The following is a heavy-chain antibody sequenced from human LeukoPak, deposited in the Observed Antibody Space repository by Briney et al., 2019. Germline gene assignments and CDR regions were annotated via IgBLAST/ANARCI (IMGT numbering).Heavy chain of an antibody. CDR3: ARDAANWPTGDAFDI. J-gene: IGHJ3*02. D-gene: IGHD7-27*01. V-gene: IGHV1-18*01. CDR1: GYTFTSYG. Sequence: ASVKVSCKPSGYTFTSYGISWVRQAPGQGLEWMGWISAYNGNTNYAQKLQGRVTMTTDTSTSTAYMELRSLRSDDTAVYYCARDAANWPTGDAFDIWGQGTMVTVSS. CDR2: ISAYNGNT.